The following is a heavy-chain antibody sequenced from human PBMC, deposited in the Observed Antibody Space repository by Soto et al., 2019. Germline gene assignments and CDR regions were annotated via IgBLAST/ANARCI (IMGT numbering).Heavy chain of an antibody. CDR3: VRDVRGAFDF. D-gene: IGHD3-16*01. J-gene: IGHJ3*01. Sequence: EVQLVESGGGLVQPGGSRRVSCAASGFSFSNYAMNWVRQAPGKGLEWVSYISIGSGSIFYADSVKGRFTISRDDAKNSLYLQMNTLRDEDTAVYYCVRDVRGAFDFWGQGTMVTVSS. V-gene: IGHV3-48*02. CDR2: ISIGSGSI. CDR1: GFSFSNYA.